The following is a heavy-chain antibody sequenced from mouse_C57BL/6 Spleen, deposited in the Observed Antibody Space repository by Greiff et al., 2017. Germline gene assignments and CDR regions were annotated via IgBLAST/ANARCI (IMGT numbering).Heavy chain of an antibody. CDR3: AREEGTRGYFDY. Sequence: QVQLQQSGAELVKPGASVTLSCKASGYTFTSYWMHWVKQRPGQGLEWIGMIHPNSGSTNYNEKFKSKATLTVDKSSSTAYMQLSSLTSEDSAVYYCAREEGTRGYFDYWGQGTTLTVSS. J-gene: IGHJ2*01. D-gene: IGHD2-14*01. CDR1: GYTFTSYW. CDR2: IHPNSGST. V-gene: IGHV1-64*01.